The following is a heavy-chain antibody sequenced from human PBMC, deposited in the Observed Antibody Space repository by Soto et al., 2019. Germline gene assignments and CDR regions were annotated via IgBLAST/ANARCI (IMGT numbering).Heavy chain of an antibody. D-gene: IGHD2-2*01. J-gene: IGHJ3*01. CDR1: GGSISNYN. CDR2: IYSSGTT. V-gene: IGHV4-4*07. CDR3: ARERTYQLSGDDALDV. Sequence: SETLSLTCTVSGGSISNYNWNWIRQSAGKGLEWIGRIYSSGTTYYKSSLKSRVTMSVDTFSNQISLKLYSVTAADTAMYYCARERTYQLSGDDALDVWGQGTTVTVSS.